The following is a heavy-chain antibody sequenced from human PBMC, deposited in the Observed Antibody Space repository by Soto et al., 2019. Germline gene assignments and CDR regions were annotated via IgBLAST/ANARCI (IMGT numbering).Heavy chain of an antibody. J-gene: IGHJ4*02. CDR2: ISAYNGNT. CDR3: ARQGLGRYFDWLYNEFDY. D-gene: IGHD3-9*01. Sequence: QVQLVQSGAEVKKPGASVKVSCKASGYTFTSYGLSWVRQAPGQGLEWMGWISAYNGNTNYAQKLQGRVTMTTDTATSTAYMELRSLRSDDTAVYYCARQGLGRYFDWLYNEFDYWGQGTLVTVSS. CDR1: GYTFTSYG. V-gene: IGHV1-18*01.